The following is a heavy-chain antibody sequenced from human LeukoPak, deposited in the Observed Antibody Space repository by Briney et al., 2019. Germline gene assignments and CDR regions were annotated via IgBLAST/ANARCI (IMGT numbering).Heavy chain of an antibody. Sequence: GGSLRLSCAASGFTFSSYSMNWVRQAPGKGLEWAAHINQEGSDKYYVDSVKGRFTVSRDNAKNSFYLQMNSLRPEDTAVYYCARSRIAARLTTGAFDIWGQGTMVTVSS. V-gene: IGHV3-7*01. J-gene: IGHJ3*02. D-gene: IGHD6-6*01. CDR2: INQEGSDK. CDR1: GFTFSSYS. CDR3: ARSRIAARLTTGAFDI.